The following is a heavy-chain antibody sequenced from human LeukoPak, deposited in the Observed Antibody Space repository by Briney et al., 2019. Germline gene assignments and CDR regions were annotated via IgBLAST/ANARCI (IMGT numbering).Heavy chain of an antibody. J-gene: IGHJ6*03. V-gene: IGHV4-39*07. CDR1: GGSISSSSYY. CDR3: ARGGPFMTTVYYYYMDV. CDR2: IYYSGST. D-gene: IGHD4-11*01. Sequence: PSETLSLTCTVSGGSISSSSYYWRWIRQPPGKGLEWIGSIYYSGSTYYNPSLKSRVTISVDTSKNQFSLKLSSVTAADTAVYYCARGGPFMTTVYYYYMDVWGKGTTVTVSS.